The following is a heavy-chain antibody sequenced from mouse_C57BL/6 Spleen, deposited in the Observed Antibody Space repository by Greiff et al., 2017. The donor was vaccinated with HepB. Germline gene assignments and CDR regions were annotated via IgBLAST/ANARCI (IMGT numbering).Heavy chain of an antibody. D-gene: IGHD1-1*01. J-gene: IGHJ4*01. CDR3: ARYYGSNSGDAMDY. Sequence: QVQLKEPGAELVKPGASVKMSCKASGYTFTSYWITWVKQRPGQGLEWIGDIYPGSGSTNYNEKFKSKATLTVDTSSSTAYMQLSSLTSEDSAVYYCARYYGSNSGDAMDYWGQGTSVTVSS. V-gene: IGHV1-55*01. CDR2: IYPGSGST. CDR1: GYTFTSYW.